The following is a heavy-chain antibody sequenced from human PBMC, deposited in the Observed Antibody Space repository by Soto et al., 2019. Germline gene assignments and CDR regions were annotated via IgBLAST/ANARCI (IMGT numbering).Heavy chain of an antibody. J-gene: IGHJ3*02. V-gene: IGHV3-23*01. CDR2: ISGSGGST. D-gene: IGHD6-19*01. Sequence: PGGSLRLSCAASGFTFTSYAMSWVRQAPGKGLEWVSLISGSGGSTYYADSVKGRFTISRDDSKNAVYLLMDSLRAEDTAVYYCAKQRGYSSGWYGAFDIWGQGTMVTVSS. CDR3: AKQRGYSSGWYGAFDI. CDR1: GFTFTSYA.